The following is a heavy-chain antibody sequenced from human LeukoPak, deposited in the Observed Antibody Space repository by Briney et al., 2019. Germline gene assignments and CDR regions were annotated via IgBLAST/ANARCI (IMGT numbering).Heavy chain of an antibody. CDR3: VELYQLVPDS. Sequence: PGGSLRLSCAASGFTFSTYAMSWVRQAPGKGLEWVSAISGSGGTTYYVDSVKGRFTISRDNSKNTLDLQMDSLRGEDTAVYYCVELYQLVPDSWGQGTLVTVSS. CDR2: ISGSGGTT. J-gene: IGHJ5*01. V-gene: IGHV3-23*01. D-gene: IGHD2-2*01. CDR1: GFTFSTYA.